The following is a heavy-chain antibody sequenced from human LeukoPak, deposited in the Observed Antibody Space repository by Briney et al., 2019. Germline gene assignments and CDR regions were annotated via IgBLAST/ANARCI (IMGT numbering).Heavy chain of an antibody. CDR3: ARYCSSTSCCPNDAFDI. CDR1: GGSISSGDYY. V-gene: IGHV4-30-4*01. J-gene: IGHJ3*02. Sequence: SETLSLTCTVSGGSISSGDYYWSWIRQPPGKGLEWIGYIYYSGSTYYNPSLKSRVTISVDTSKNQFSLKLSSVTAADTAVYYCARYCSSTSCCPNDAFDIWGQGTMVTVSS. CDR2: IYYSGST. D-gene: IGHD2-2*01.